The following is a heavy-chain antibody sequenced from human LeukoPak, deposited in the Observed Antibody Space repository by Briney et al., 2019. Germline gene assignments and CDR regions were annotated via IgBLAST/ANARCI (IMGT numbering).Heavy chain of an antibody. CDR2: IKQDGSEK. D-gene: IGHD4-11*01. CDR1: GVTFSIYW. Sequence: GGSLRLSCAASGVTFSIYWMSCVRQAPGKGLEWVANIKQDGSEKYYVDSVKGRFTISRDNAKNSLYLQMNSLRAEDTAVYYCARGHSNYGDYFDYWGQGTLVTVSS. J-gene: IGHJ4*02. CDR3: ARGHSNYGDYFDY. V-gene: IGHV3-7*01.